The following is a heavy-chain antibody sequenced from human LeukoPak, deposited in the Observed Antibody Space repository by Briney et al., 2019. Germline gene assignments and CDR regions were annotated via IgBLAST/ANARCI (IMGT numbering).Heavy chain of an antibody. CDR2: ISGSGGST. Sequence: PGGSLRLSCAASGFTFSSYAMSWVRQAPGKGLERVSAISGSGGSTYYADSVKGRFTISRDNSKNTLYLQMNSLRAEDTAVYYCAKDPGYSYGYQYFDYWGQGTLVTVSS. D-gene: IGHD5-18*01. CDR1: GFTFSSYA. CDR3: AKDPGYSYGYQYFDY. J-gene: IGHJ4*02. V-gene: IGHV3-23*01.